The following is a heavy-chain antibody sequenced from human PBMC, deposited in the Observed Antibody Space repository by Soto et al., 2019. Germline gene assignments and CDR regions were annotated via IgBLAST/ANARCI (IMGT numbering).Heavy chain of an antibody. V-gene: IGHV3-33*01. CDR2: IWYDGSNK. J-gene: IGHJ6*02. CDR1: GFTFSSYG. CDR3: ARDQLPREHQHGGGMDV. Sequence: GGSLRLSCAASGFTFSSYGMHWVRQAPGKGLEWVAVIWYDGSNKYYADSVKGRFTISRDNSKNTLYLQMNSLRAEDTAVYYCARDQLPREHQHGGGMDVWGQGTTVTVSS. D-gene: IGHD1-26*01.